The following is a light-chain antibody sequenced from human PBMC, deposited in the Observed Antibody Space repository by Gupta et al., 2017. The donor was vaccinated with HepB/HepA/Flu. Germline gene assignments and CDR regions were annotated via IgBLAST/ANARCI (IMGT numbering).Light chain of an antibody. CDR2: DAS. CDR3: QQYDNLPRT. V-gene: IGKV1-33*01. CDR1: QDISNY. Sequence: DIQMNHSPSSLSASVGDRVTITCQASQDISNYLNWYQQKPGKAPKLLIYDASNLETGVPSRFSGSGSGTDFTFTISSLQPEDIATYYCQQYDNLPRTFGPGTKVDIK. J-gene: IGKJ3*01.